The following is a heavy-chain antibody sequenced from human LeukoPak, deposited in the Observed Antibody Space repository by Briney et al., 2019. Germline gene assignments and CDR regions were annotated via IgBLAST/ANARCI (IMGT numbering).Heavy chain of an antibody. CDR1: GGTFSSYA. D-gene: IGHD3-22*01. Sequence: GASVKVSCKASGGTFSSYAISWVRQAPGQGLEWMGGIIPIFGTANYAQKFQGRVTITADESTSTAYMELSSLRSEDTAVYYCARDIHYDSSGYYHPHFDYWGQGTLVILSS. CDR3: ARDIHYDSSGYYHPHFDY. V-gene: IGHV1-69*13. J-gene: IGHJ4*02. CDR2: IIPIFGTA.